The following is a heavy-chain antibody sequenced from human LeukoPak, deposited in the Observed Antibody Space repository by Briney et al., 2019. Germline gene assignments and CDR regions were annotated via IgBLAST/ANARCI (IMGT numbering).Heavy chain of an antibody. CDR1: GGSISSGGYY. V-gene: IGHV4-31*03. Sequence: PSETLSLTCTVSGGSISSGGYYWSWIRQHPGKGLEWIGYIYYSGSTYYNPSLKSRVTISVDTSKNQFSLKLSSVTAADTAVYYCARDFPPLDSMDVWGQGTTVTVSS. CDR2: IYYSGST. CDR3: ARDFPPLDSMDV. J-gene: IGHJ6*02.